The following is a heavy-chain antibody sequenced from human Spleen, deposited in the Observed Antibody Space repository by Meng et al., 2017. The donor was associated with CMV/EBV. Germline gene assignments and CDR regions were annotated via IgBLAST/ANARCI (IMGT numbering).Heavy chain of an antibody. CDR1: GFTFDDFA. D-gene: IGHD1/OR15-1a*01. J-gene: IGHJ6*02. CDR2: ISGNTGFT. Sequence: GGSLRLSCAASGFTFDDFAMHWVRQTPGEGLQWVSGISGNTGFTGYADSVKGRFTISRDNAKKTLSLQISTLRPEDTALYYCARDLRATWNNFPSVMDVWGQGTTVTVSS. V-gene: IGHV3-9*01. CDR3: ARDLRATWNNFPSVMDV.